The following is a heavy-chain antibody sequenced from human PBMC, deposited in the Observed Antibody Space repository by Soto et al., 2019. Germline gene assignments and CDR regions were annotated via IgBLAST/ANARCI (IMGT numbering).Heavy chain of an antibody. V-gene: IGHV1-18*01. J-gene: IGHJ6*03. CDR2: ISAYNGNT. CDR3: ARGWFGELRSYYYYYMDV. Sequence: ASVKVSCKASGYTFTSYGISWVRQAPGQGVEWMGWISAYNGNTNYAQKFQGRVTMTTDTSTSTGYMELRSLRSDDTAVYYCARGWFGELRSYYYYYMDVWGKGTTVTVSS. D-gene: IGHD3-10*01. CDR1: GYTFTSYG.